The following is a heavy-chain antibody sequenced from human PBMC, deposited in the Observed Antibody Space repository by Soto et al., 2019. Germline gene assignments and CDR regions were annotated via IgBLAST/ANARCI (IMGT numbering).Heavy chain of an antibody. V-gene: IGHV3-23*01. CDR2: ISGGGVAT. CDR3: AKGRESSGSYRPFDY. Sequence: EVQVLGSGGGLGQPGGSLRLSCAASGFTFSSYAMSWVRQAPGKGLEWVSAISGGGVATNYADSVKGRFTISRDNSKNTLYLQMNSLRAEDTAVYYCAKGRESSGSYRPFDYWGQGTLVTVSS. D-gene: IGHD3-22*01. J-gene: IGHJ4*02. CDR1: GFTFSSYA.